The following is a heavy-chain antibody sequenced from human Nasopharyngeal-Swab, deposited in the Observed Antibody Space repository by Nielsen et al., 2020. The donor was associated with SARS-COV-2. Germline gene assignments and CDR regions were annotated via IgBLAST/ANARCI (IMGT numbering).Heavy chain of an antibody. CDR2: INPSGGSS. Sequence: ASVKVSCMASGYTFTSYYMHWVRQAPGQGLEWMGIINPSGGSSTYAQKLQGRVTMTRDTSTSTVYMELSSLRSEDTAVYYCARDRGVNDYVWGSYRKSDAFDIWGQGTMVIVSS. V-gene: IGHV1-46*01. CDR1: GYTFTSYY. J-gene: IGHJ3*02. CDR3: ARDRGVNDYVWGSYRKSDAFDI. D-gene: IGHD3-16*02.